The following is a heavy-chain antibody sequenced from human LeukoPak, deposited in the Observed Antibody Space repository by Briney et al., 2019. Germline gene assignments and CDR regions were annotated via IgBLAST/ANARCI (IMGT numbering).Heavy chain of an antibody. D-gene: IGHD2-2*01. J-gene: IGHJ4*02. V-gene: IGHV3-33*06. Sequence: GRSLRLSCAASGFTFSSYAMHWVRQAPGKGLEWVAVIWYDGSNKYYADSVKGRFTISRDNSKNTLYLQMNSLRAEDTAVYYCAKDTCCSSTSCPDYWGQGTLGTVSS. CDR3: AKDTCCSSTSCPDY. CDR2: IWYDGSNK. CDR1: GFTFSSYA.